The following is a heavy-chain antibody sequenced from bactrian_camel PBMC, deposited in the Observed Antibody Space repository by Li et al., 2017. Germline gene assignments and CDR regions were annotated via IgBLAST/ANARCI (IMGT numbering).Heavy chain of an antibody. Sequence: QVQLVESGGGSALAGGSVRLSCVVSGYTFNTYSWFRQAPGQEREGVGAIDTGDGSTYYLTSVEGRFTISHDNAKNTLYLQMNNLKPEDTAIYYCAAAKGLPDLLRGGYLSARSYNYWGRGTQVTVS. CDR1: GYTFNTYS. J-gene: IGHJ4*01. D-gene: IGHD3*01. CDR2: IDTGDGST. V-gene: IGHV3S1*01. CDR3: AAAKGLPDLLRGGYLSARSYNY.